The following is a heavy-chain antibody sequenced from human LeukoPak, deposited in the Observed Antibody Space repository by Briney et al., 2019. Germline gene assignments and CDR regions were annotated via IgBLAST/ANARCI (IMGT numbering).Heavy chain of an antibody. D-gene: IGHD6-13*01. CDR1: GFTFDSYE. Sequence: GGSLRLSCAASGFTFDSYEMNWVRQAPGKGLEWVSYISSSGSTIYYADSVKGRFTISRDNAKNSLYLQMNSLRAEDTAVYYCAREMAAAGDYWGQGALSPSPQ. V-gene: IGHV3-48*03. J-gene: IGHJ4*02. CDR2: ISSSGSTI. CDR3: AREMAAAGDY.